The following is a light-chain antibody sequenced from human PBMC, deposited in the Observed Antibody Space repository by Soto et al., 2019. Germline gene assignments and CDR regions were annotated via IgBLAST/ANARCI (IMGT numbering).Light chain of an antibody. CDR1: QSIRSY. CDR3: LHTFSFPRT. V-gene: IGKV1-39*01. J-gene: IGKJ1*01. CDR2: AAS. Sequence: DIQMTQSPSSLSASVGDRVTITCRASQSIRSYLNWYQQKPGKAPKLMIFAASSLQSGVPSRFSASGSGAEFILTINPLQAEDFATYYCLHTFSFPRTFGQGTKVDIK.